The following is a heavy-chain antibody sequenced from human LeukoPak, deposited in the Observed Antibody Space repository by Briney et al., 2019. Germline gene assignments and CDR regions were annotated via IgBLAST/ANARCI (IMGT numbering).Heavy chain of an antibody. D-gene: IGHD1-26*01. CDR2: IYSSGTT. CDR3: ARTLWGANFDY. CDR1: VGSINSSSYY. J-gene: IGHJ4*02. Sequence: SETLSLTCTVSVGSINSSSYYSGWIRQPPGKGLELIVSIYSSGTTYTTPTPKNRVTISVDTSEYQFSLKLRSVTAPDTALFCCARTLWGANFDYWGQGTLVTVSS. V-gene: IGHV4-39*01.